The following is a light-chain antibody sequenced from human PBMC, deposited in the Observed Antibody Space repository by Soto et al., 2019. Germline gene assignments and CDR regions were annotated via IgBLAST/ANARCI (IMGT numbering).Light chain of an antibody. Sequence: DIQMTQSPSYLSASVGDRVTITCRASQGISNYLAWYQQKPGKVPKVLIYAASTLQSGVQSRFSGSGSGTDFTLIMRSLQPEDVATYYCQKYTSAPPVTFGGGTKVEIK. J-gene: IGKJ4*01. V-gene: IGKV1-27*01. CDR1: QGISNY. CDR3: QKYTSAPPVT. CDR2: AAS.